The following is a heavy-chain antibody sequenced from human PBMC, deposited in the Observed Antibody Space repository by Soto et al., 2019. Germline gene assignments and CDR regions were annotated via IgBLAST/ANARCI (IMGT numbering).Heavy chain of an antibody. D-gene: IGHD5-12*01. V-gene: IGHV3-23*01. J-gene: IGHJ4*02. Sequence: GGSLRLSCAASGFPFSIYAMSWVRLAPGKGLEWVSEISENGETTYYAGSVKGRFTISRDTSKNTLYLQMNSLRAEDTAVYYCAGPPHGYDGYFDSWGQGTLVTVSS. CDR2: ISENGETT. CDR1: GFPFSIYA. CDR3: AGPPHGYDGYFDS.